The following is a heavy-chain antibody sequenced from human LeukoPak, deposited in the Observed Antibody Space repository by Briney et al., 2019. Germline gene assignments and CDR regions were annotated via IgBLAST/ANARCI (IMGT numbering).Heavy chain of an antibody. D-gene: IGHD5-24*01. CDR1: GLTFSDAW. J-gene: IGHJ4*02. CDR3: TWMATFFPFDY. V-gene: IGHV3-15*01. Sequence: GGSLRLSCVLSGLTFSDAWMSWVRQAPGKGLEWVGRIRNDRITDYAAPVQGRFSISRDNSKNTFYLQMNSLRTEDTGMYFCTWMATFFPFDYGGQGPLVT. CDR2: IRNDRIT.